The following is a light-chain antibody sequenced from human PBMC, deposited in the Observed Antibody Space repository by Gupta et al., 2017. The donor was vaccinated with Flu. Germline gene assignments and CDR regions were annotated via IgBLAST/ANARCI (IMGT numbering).Light chain of an antibody. CDR2: AKN. CDR3: YSRDSNDNHQAV. V-gene: IGLV3-19*01. Sequence: SSELTQDPAVSVALGQTVRITCQGDSLRNSYASWYQQKPGQAPVIVIYAKNIRPSGIPDRFSGFSSGNSASLTITGAQAEEEDDYYGYSRDSNDNHQAVFGGGTKLTAL. CDR1: SLRNSY. J-gene: IGLJ2*01.